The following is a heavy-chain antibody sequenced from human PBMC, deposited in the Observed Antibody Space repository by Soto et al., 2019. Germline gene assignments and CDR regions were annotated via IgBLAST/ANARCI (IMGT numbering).Heavy chain of an antibody. CDR2: IYDSGSA. V-gene: IGHV4-31*03. D-gene: IGHD1-26*01. CDR3: ARGILRPNHYMGV. Sequence: QVQLQESGPGLVKPSQTLSLTCIVSGDSISRGGYFWTWIRQHPGKGLEWIGYIYDSGSAFYNPSLKSRVTMSVDTSKNQFSLNLRSVTAADTAVFYCARGILRPNHYMGVWGKGTAVAVSS. J-gene: IGHJ6*03. CDR1: GDSISRGGYF.